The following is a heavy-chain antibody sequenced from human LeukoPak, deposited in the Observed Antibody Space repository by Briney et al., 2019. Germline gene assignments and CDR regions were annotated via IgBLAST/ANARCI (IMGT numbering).Heavy chain of an antibody. Sequence: ASVKVSCKASGYTFTGYYMHWVRQAPGQGLEWMGWINPNSGGTNYAQKFQGRVTMTTDTSTSAAYMELRSLRSDDTAVYYCARDLRDGYNAFDYWGQGTLVTVSS. CDR3: ARDLRDGYNAFDY. CDR2: INPNSGGT. CDR1: GYTFTGYY. V-gene: IGHV1-2*02. D-gene: IGHD5-24*01. J-gene: IGHJ4*02.